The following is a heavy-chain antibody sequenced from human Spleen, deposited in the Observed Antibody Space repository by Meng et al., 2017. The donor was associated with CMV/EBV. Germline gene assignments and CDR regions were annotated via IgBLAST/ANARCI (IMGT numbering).Heavy chain of an antibody. Sequence: CKSSGYPFTSYSIHWVRQAPGQGLEWMGWAHTNSGGSNFAQKFQGRVTMTTDTSITTAYMELRSLKFDDTAVYYCAKRGYSSSSWFDSWGQGTLVTVSS. CDR1: GYPFTSYS. D-gene: IGHD6-6*01. J-gene: IGHJ5*01. CDR3: AKRGYSSSSWFDS. V-gene: IGHV1-2*02. CDR2: AHTNSGGS.